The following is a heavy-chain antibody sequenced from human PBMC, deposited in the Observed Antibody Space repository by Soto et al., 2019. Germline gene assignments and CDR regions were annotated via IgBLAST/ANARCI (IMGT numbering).Heavy chain of an antibody. CDR3: ARVGLLWFGDSKEFDY. CDR2: INSDGSST. CDR1: GFTFSSYW. D-gene: IGHD3-10*01. Sequence: PGGSLRLSCAASGFTFSSYWMHWVRQAPGKGLVWVSRINSDGSSTSYADSVKGRFTISRDNAKNTLYLQMNSLRAEDTAVYYCARVGLLWFGDSKEFDYWGQGTLVTVSS. J-gene: IGHJ4*02. V-gene: IGHV3-74*01.